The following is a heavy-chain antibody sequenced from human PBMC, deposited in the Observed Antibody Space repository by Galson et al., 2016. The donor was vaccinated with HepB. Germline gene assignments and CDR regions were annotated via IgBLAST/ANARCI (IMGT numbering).Heavy chain of an antibody. CDR2: VVPTGSIR. Sequence: SLRLSCAASGFTFNTYTMNWVRQAPGRGLEWVGSVVPTGSIRNYADSVKGRLTISRDNSKDTRHLHMNNLRVDDTAVYYCARRGNYKGGALDVWGQGTLVAVS. V-gene: IGHV3-23*01. CDR1: GFTFNTYT. CDR3: ARRGNYKGGALDV. D-gene: IGHD5-24*01. J-gene: IGHJ3*01.